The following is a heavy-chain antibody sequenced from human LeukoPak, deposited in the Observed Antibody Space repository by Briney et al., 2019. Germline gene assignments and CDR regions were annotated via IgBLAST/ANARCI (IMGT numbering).Heavy chain of an antibody. CDR3: ARPSFCGNSQLRY. D-gene: IGHD4-23*01. V-gene: IGHV1-18*01. CDR2: ISAYNDDI. Sequence: ASVKVSCKASGYTFSSYGITWVGQAPGQGLEWMGWISAYNDDIDYAQKFQGRVTMTTDTSTSTAYMELRRLRSDDTAVYFCARPSFCGNSQLRYWSQGTLVTVSS. J-gene: IGHJ4*02. CDR1: GYTFSSYG.